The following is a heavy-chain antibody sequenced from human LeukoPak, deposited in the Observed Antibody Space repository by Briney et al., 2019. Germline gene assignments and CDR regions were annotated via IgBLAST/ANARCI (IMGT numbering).Heavy chain of an antibody. D-gene: IGHD3-9*01. CDR1: GGFIRSGGYY. J-gene: IGHJ5*02. CDR3: ARAQYYDILTHSNWFDP. V-gene: IGHV4-31*03. CDR2: IYYGGTT. Sequence: SETLSLTCTVSGGFIRSGGYYWNWIRQFPGKGLQWIGYIYYGGTTYYNPSLESRVSISVDTSKNQFSLKLTSVTAVDTAIYYCARAQYYDILTHSNWFDPWGQGTLVSVSS.